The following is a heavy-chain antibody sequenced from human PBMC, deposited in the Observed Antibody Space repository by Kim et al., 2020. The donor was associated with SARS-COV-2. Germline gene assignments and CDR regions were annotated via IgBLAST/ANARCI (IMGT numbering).Heavy chain of an antibody. Sequence: YAQKFQGTVTMTEETSTDTAYMELSSLRSEDTAVYYCATTCTFGGVIGDYWGQGTLVTVSS. V-gene: IGHV1-24*01. J-gene: IGHJ4*02. D-gene: IGHD3-16*02. CDR3: ATTCTFGGVIGDY.